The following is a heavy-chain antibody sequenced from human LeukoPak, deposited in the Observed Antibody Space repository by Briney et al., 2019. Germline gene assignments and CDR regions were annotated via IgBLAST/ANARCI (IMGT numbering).Heavy chain of an antibody. D-gene: IGHD3-10*01. J-gene: IGHJ4*02. CDR1: GFTFGNYW. CDR3: ARGLWYY. Sequence: PGGSLRPSCVPSGFTFGNYWMSWVRQAPGEGLEWVANIKKDGGDKSYADSVKGRFTISRDNTKNSLYLQVNGLRVEGTAIYYGARGLWYYWGQGTLVTVSS. CDR2: IKKDGGDK. V-gene: IGHV3-7*01.